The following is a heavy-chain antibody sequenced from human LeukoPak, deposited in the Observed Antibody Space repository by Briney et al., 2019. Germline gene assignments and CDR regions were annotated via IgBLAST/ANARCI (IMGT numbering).Heavy chain of an antibody. Sequence: GGSLRLSCAASGFTFSSYSMNWVRQAPGKGLEWVSSINYSGTNMYYADSVKGRFTISRDNAKNSLFLQMNSLRPEDTAVYYCVTSGCSGATCYFYFDYWGQGTLVTVSS. CDR2: INYSGTNM. CDR3: VTSGCSGATCYFYFDY. J-gene: IGHJ4*02. D-gene: IGHD2-15*01. V-gene: IGHV3-21*01. CDR1: GFTFSSYS.